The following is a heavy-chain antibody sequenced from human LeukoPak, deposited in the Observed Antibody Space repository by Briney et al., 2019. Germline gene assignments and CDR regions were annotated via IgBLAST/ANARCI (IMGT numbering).Heavy chain of an antibody. V-gene: IGHV4-31*03. Sequence: PSQTLSLTCTVSGGSISSGGYYWSWIRQHPGKGLEWIGYIYYSGSTYYNPSLKSRVTISVDTSKNQFSLKLSSVTAADTAVYYCARGRGDTTNWFDPWGQGTLVTVSS. CDR1: GGSISSGGYY. J-gene: IGHJ5*02. CDR2: IYYSGST. D-gene: IGHD3-10*01. CDR3: ARGRGDTTNWFDP.